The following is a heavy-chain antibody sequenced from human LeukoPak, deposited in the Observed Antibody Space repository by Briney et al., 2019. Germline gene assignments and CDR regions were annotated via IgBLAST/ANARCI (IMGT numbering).Heavy chain of an antibody. CDR1: GFTFSSYG. J-gene: IGHJ4*02. V-gene: IGHV3-30*03. D-gene: IGHD6-13*01. Sequence: PGRSLRLSCAASGFTFSSYGMHWVRQAPGKGLEWVAVISYDGSNKYYADSVKGRFTISRDNSKNTVYLQMNSLRAEDTAVYYCATFPYRSSWYDGMLGYFDYWGQGTLVTVSS. CDR3: ATFPYRSSWYDGMLGYFDY. CDR2: ISYDGSNK.